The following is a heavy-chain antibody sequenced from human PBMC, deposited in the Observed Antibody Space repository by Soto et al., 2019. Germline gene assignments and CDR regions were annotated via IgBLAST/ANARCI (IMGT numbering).Heavy chain of an antibody. Sequence: QAQLVESGGGVVQPGESLRLSCEVSGFTFSAYGMHWVRQAPGKGLEWVAAISHDGTNKNYGDSVKGRFTISRDNSKKTLDLQMDSLRPEDTALYYCAKDEYYYSRGGYYIFGSWGQGTLVTVSS. J-gene: IGHJ4*02. CDR1: GFTFSAYG. D-gene: IGHD3-10*01. V-gene: IGHV3-30*18. CDR3: AKDEYYYSRGGYYIFGS. CDR2: ISHDGTNK.